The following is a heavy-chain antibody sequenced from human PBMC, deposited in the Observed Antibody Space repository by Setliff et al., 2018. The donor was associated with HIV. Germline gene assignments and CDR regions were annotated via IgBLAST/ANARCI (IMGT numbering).Heavy chain of an antibody. Sequence: ASVKVSCKTSGYTFTSYDINWVRQATGQGLEWMGWMNPNSGNRGYAQKFQGRVTISRNTSISTAYMEPSGLRSEDTAVYYCARGRGRYYDSRSYLDYWGQGTLVTVSS. CDR1: GYTFTSYD. D-gene: IGHD3-22*01. V-gene: IGHV1-8*03. CDR2: MNPNSGNR. CDR3: ARGRGRYYDSRSYLDY. J-gene: IGHJ4*02.